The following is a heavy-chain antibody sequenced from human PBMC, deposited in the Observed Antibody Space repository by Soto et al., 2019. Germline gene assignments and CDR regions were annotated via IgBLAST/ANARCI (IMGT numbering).Heavy chain of an antibody. Sequence: PSETLSLTCSVSGDPISNSRFYWAWIRQPPGEGLEWIGSIYHTGNAYYNPSLKSRVTISVDTSKNQFSLKLTSVTAADAALYYCARDLFESSDYNTNWFDPWGQGNLVTVSS. CDR3: ARDLFESSDYNTNWFDP. V-gene: IGHV4-39*01. D-gene: IGHD3-22*01. J-gene: IGHJ5*02. CDR2: IYHTGNA. CDR1: GDPISNSRFY.